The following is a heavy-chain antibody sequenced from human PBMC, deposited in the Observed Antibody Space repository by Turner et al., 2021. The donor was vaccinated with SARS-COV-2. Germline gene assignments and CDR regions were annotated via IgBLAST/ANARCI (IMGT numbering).Heavy chain of an antibody. J-gene: IGHJ4*02. Sequence: QVHLQQWGAGPLKSSDTSSLTCAVYGGSFTGHMWSWIRQSPGTGLEWFGDINHIGETNYNPSLKSRVTTSVDMSKNQFSLRLASVTAADTAVYFCARLVVVRAGVFIIRPYRRGYFDSWGQGTLVTVSS. CDR2: INHIGET. CDR3: ARLVVVRAGVFIIRPYRRGYFDS. D-gene: IGHD3-3*01. CDR1: GGSFTGHM. V-gene: IGHV4-34*01.